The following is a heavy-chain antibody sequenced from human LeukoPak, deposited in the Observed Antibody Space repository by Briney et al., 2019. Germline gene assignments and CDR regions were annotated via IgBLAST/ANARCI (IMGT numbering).Heavy chain of an antibody. J-gene: IGHJ4*02. Sequence: GGCLRLSCAASGFTLTNYAMNWVRQTPGKGLEWVSGISGGNTYYADSVRGRFTISRDSSKNTLYLHMDFLRAEDTAVYLCAKGFTTGCSEGYLDYWGQGTLVSVSS. CDR2: ISGGNT. V-gene: IGHV3-23*01. CDR3: AKGFTTGCSEGYLDY. CDR1: GFTLTNYA. D-gene: IGHD2/OR15-2a*01.